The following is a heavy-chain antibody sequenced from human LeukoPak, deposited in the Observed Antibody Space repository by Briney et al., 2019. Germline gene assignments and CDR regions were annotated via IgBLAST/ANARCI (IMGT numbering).Heavy chain of an antibody. Sequence: ASVKVSCKASGYTLTDYYMHWVRQAPGQGLEWMGRINPNSGGTNYAQKFQGRVTMTRDTSISTVYMELSKLRSDDTAVYYCARVGYYESSGYYEYWGQGTLVTVSS. CDR2: INPNSGGT. CDR3: ARVGYYESSGYYEY. J-gene: IGHJ4*02. D-gene: IGHD3-22*01. CDR1: GYTLTDYY. V-gene: IGHV1-2*06.